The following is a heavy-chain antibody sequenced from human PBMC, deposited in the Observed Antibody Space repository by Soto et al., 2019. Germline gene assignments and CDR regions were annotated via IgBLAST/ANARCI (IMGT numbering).Heavy chain of an antibody. V-gene: IGHV1-18*01. J-gene: IGHJ4*02. Sequence: GASVKVSCKASGYSFTTYGISWVRQAPGQGLEWMGWISGYNGDTNNAQKFQDRVTMTIDRSTTTAYLELSSLRSEDTAVYYCARDLPPIDYRGQGTLVTVSS. CDR1: GYSFTTYG. CDR3: ARDLPPIDY. CDR2: ISGYNGDT.